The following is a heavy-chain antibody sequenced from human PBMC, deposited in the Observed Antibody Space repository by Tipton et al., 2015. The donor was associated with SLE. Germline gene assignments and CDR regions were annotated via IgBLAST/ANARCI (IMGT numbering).Heavy chain of an antibody. Sequence: GSLRLSCVASGFTFSSYWMHWVRQAPGKGPEWVSSITARGRDTFYAGSVKGRFTISRDNSKNTLYLQMNNLRTEDTALYYCAKRPVGTVYYFDYWGQGTLVTVSS. J-gene: IGHJ4*02. D-gene: IGHD1-26*01. CDR1: GFTFSSYW. CDR2: ITARGRDT. CDR3: AKRPVGTVYYFDY. V-gene: IGHV3-23*01.